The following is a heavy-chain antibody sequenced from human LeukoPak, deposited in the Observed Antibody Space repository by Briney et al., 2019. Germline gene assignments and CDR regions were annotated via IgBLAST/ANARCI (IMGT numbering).Heavy chain of an antibody. CDR3: AKGVVGTTKGYYFDY. Sequence: GGSLRLSCAASGFTFSSYSMHWVRQAPGKGLAWVAVISYDASNEYYSDSVKGRFTISRDNSKNTLYLQMNSLRAEDTAVYYCAKGVVGTTKGYYFDYWGQGTLVTVSS. D-gene: IGHD1-26*01. CDR1: GFTFSSYS. J-gene: IGHJ4*02. CDR2: ISYDASNE. V-gene: IGHV3-30*18.